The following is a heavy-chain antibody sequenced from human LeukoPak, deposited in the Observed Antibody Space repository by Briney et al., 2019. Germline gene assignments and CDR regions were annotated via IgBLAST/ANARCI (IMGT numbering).Heavy chain of an antibody. D-gene: IGHD3-10*01. J-gene: IGHJ6*03. CDR3: ARATSFAWFGELGDMDV. CDR2: ISAYNGNT. V-gene: IGHV1-18*01. CDR1: GYTFTSYG. Sequence: ASVKVSCKASGYTFTSYGISWVRQAPGQGLEWMGWISAYNGNTNYAQKLQGRVTMTTDTSTSTAYMELRSLRSDDTAVYYCARATSFAWFGELGDMDVWGKGTTVTISS.